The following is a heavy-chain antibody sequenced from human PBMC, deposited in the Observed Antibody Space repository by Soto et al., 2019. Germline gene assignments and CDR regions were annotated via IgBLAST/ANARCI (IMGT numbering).Heavy chain of an antibody. CDR2: IIPIFGTA. J-gene: IGHJ6*02. D-gene: IGHD6-13*01. CDR3: AVRIAAAGHYYYYYGMDV. V-gene: IGHV1-69*13. CDR1: GGPFSSYA. Sequence: SVKVSCKASGGPFSSYAISWVRQAPGQGLEWMGGIIPIFGTANYAQKFQGRVTITADESTSTAYMELSSLRSEDTAVYYCAVRIAAAGHYYYYYGMDVWGQGTTVTVSS.